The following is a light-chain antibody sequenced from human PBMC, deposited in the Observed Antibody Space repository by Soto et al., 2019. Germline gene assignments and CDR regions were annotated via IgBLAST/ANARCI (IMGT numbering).Light chain of an antibody. V-gene: IGLV7-43*01. CDR1: TGPITSGYY. CDR2: GTS. J-gene: IGLJ3*02. CDR3: LLYYGGPHFNWV. Sequence: QTVVTQEPSLTVSPGGTVTLTCASSTGPITSGYYPNWFQQKPGQAPRALIYGTSNKHSWTPARFSGSLLGGKGALTLSNVQPEDEAEYYCLLYYGGPHFNWVFGGGTKLTVL.